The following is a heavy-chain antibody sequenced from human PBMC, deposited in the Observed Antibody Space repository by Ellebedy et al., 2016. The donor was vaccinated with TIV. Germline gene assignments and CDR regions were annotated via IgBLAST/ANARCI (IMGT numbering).Heavy chain of an antibody. V-gene: IGHV3-9*01. D-gene: IGHD1-26*01. CDR3: ARTGYSWEGLDR. Sequence: SLKISXAASGFTFDEYAMHWVRQAPGKGLEWVSGISGHSGSRGYADSVKGRFTISRDNAMNSLYLQMNSLSPEDTALYYCARTGYSWEGLDRWGQGTLVTVSS. CDR1: GFTFDEYA. CDR2: ISGHSGSR. J-gene: IGHJ4*02.